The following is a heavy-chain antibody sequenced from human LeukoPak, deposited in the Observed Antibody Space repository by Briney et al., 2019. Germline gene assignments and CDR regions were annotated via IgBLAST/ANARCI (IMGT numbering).Heavy chain of an antibody. CDR1: GGSISSYY. Sequence: PSETLSLTCTVSGGSISSYYWSWIRQPPGKGLEWIGYIYYSGSTNYNPSLKSRVTISVDTSKNQFSLKLSSVTAADTAVYYCARCDYSNYGLGYYYYMDVWGKGTTVTVSS. CDR3: ARCDYSNYGLGYYYYMDV. D-gene: IGHD4-11*01. J-gene: IGHJ6*03. V-gene: IGHV4-59*12. CDR2: IYYSGST.